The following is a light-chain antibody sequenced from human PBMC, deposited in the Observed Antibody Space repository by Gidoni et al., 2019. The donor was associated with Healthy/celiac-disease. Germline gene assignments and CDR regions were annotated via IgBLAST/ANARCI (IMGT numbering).Light chain of an antibody. CDR3: QQYNNWPPWT. V-gene: IGKV3-15*01. Sequence: NLAWYQQKPGQAPRLLIYGASTRATGIPARFSGSGSGTEFTLTISSLQSEDFAVYYCQQYNNWPPWTFGQGTKVEIK. J-gene: IGKJ1*01. CDR2: GAS. CDR1: N.